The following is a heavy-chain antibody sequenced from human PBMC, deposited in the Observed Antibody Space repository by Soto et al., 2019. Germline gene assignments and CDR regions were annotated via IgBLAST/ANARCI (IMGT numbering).Heavy chain of an antibody. V-gene: IGHV4-4*07. J-gene: IGHJ6*02. CDR2: IYTSGST. D-gene: IGHD1-26*01. Sequence: QVQLQESGPGLVKPSETLSLTCNVSGGSIRSYYWSWVRQPAGKPLEWIGRIYTSGSTNYNPSLKCRVSMSVDTSKIQFSLEVTSVTAADTAVYYCAREGASGFGMDVWGQGTTVTVSS. CDR3: AREGASGFGMDV. CDR1: GGSIRSYY.